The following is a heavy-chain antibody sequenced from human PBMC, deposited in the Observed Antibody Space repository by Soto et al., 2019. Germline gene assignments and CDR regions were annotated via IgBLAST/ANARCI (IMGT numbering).Heavy chain of an antibody. CDR2: ISGSGGST. CDR3: GVDYYDSGGYSYIGMDV. V-gene: IGHV3-23*01. D-gene: IGHD3-22*01. Sequence: EVQLLESGGGLVQPGGSLRLSCAASGLTFSSFSMSWVRQAPGKGLEWVAAISGSGGSTYYADSVKGRYTISRDNSKNALYLQMDSLRAEDTAVYYCGVDYYDSGGYSYIGMDVWGQGTTVTVSS. J-gene: IGHJ6*02. CDR1: GLTFSSFS.